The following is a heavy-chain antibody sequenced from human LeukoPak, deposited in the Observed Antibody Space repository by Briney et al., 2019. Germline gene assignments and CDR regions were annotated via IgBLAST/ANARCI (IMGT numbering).Heavy chain of an antibody. CDR3: AREGSITMIVVPIAGYFDY. D-gene: IGHD3-22*01. Sequence: GGSLRLSCAASGFTFTNYAMHWVRQAPGKGLEWVAVISYDETNKYYEDSVKGRFTISRDGSKNTLYLQMSSLRDEDTAVYYCAREGSITMIVVPIAGYFDYWGQGTLVTVSS. J-gene: IGHJ4*02. CDR2: ISYDETNK. V-gene: IGHV3-30*04. CDR1: GFTFTNYA.